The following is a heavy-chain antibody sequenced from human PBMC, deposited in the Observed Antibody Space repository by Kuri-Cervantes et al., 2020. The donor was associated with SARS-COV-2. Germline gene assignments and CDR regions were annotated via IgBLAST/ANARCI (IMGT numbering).Heavy chain of an antibody. J-gene: IGHJ4*02. CDR1: GFTFSNAW. CDR3: VRDGDHWNFDY. V-gene: IGHV3-74*01. CDR2: INPDGSYT. D-gene: IGHD1-1*01. Sequence: GESLKISCAASGFTFSNAWMSWVRQAPGKGPVWVSRINPDGSYTNNADSVKGRFTLSRDNAKNMLFLQMNSLRAEDTAVYYCVRDGDHWNFDYWGQGTLVTVSS.